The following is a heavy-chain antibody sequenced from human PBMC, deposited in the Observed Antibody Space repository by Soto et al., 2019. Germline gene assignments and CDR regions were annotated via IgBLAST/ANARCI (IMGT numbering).Heavy chain of an antibody. Sequence: QVQLQESGPGLVKPSGTLSLTCAVSGGPISSSNWWSWVRQPPGKGLEWIGEIYHSGSTNYNPTLKSRVTISVDQSKNQFSLKLSSVTAADTAVYYCARWYCSSTSCSDYYYYYYGMDVWGQGTTVTVSS. CDR2: IYHSGST. D-gene: IGHD2-2*01. J-gene: IGHJ6*02. V-gene: IGHV4-4*02. CDR3: ARWYCSSTSCSDYYYYYYGMDV. CDR1: GGPISSSNW.